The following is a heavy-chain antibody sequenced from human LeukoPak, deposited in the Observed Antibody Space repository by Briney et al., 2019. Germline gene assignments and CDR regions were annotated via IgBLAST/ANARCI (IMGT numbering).Heavy chain of an antibody. CDR2: IYYTGT. Sequence: SETLSLTCTVSGVSISNYYWGWIRQSPGKGLEWIGYIYYTGTNYNPSLKSRVIISADTSKNQFSLNLSPVTAADTAVYYCASRKLGNDYWGQGTLVTVSS. J-gene: IGHJ4*02. CDR1: GVSISNYY. V-gene: IGHV4-59*01. D-gene: IGHD7-27*01. CDR3: ASRKLGNDY.